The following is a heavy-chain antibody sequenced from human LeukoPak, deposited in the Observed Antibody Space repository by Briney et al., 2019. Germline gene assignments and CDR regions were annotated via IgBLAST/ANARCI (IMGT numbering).Heavy chain of an antibody. CDR1: GFSFSDFW. Sequence: GGSLRLSCAASGFSFSDFWMHWVRQTPGKGLVWVSRIRGDGYDTNYADSVEGRFTISRDNARHTLYLQMNSLRADDAAVYYCASDRVLGSGSLDNWGQGTLVTVSS. J-gene: IGHJ4*02. D-gene: IGHD3-10*01. CDR3: ASDRVLGSGSLDN. V-gene: IGHV3-74*01. CDR2: IRGDGYDT.